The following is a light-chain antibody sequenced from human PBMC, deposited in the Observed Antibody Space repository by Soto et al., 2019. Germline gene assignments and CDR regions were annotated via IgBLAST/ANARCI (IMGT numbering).Light chain of an antibody. CDR1: QSLGYY. Sequence: EIVLTQSPATLSLSPGERATLSCRASQSLGYYLAWFQQKHGQAPRLLIYDTSNRASGIPARFSGSGSGTDFTLTLSSLDPEDFAVYYCQQRRDWPLTFGGGTKVEIK. CDR2: DTS. CDR3: QQRRDWPLT. J-gene: IGKJ4*01. V-gene: IGKV3-11*01.